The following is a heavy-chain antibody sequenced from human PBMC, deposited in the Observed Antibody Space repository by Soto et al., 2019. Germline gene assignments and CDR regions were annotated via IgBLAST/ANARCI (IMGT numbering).Heavy chain of an antibody. J-gene: IGHJ5*02. Sequence: LRLSCAASGFTFSSYSMNWVRQAPGKGLEWVSSISSSSSYIYYADSVKGRFTISRDNAKNSLYLQMNSLRAEDTAVYYCARDPSRVYGEPWFDPWGQGTLVTVSS. V-gene: IGHV3-21*01. CDR3: ARDPSRVYGEPWFDP. CDR1: GFTFSSYS. D-gene: IGHD4-17*01. CDR2: ISSSSSYI.